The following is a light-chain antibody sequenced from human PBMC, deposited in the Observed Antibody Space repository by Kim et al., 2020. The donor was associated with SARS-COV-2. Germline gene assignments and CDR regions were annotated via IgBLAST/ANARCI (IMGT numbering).Light chain of an antibody. CDR1: SLRSYY. J-gene: IGLJ2*01. CDR2: GKN. Sequence: VALGQTVRITCQGDSLRSYYATWYQQKPGQAPIVVIYGKNNRPSGIPDRFSGSRSGDTASLTIPGTQAGDEADYYCNSRGSNDNVLFGGGTQLTVL. V-gene: IGLV3-19*01. CDR3: NSRGSNDNVL.